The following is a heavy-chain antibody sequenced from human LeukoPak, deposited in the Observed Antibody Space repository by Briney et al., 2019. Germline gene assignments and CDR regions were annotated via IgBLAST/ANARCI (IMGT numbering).Heavy chain of an antibody. CDR3: ARDRGTVTSRLRELSEFDP. Sequence: ASVKVSCKASGYTFTGYYMHWVRQAPGQGLEWMGWINPNSGGTNYAQKFQGRVTMTRDTSISTAYMELSRLRSDDTAVYYCARDRGTVTSRLRELSEFDPWGQGTLVTVSS. CDR1: GYTFTGYY. J-gene: IGHJ5*02. CDR2: INPNSGGT. V-gene: IGHV1-2*02. D-gene: IGHD4-11*01.